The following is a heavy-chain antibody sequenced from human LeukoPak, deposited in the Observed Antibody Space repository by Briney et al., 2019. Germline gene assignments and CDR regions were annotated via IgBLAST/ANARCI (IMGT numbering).Heavy chain of an antibody. J-gene: IGHJ4*02. V-gene: IGHV3-48*03. CDR2: ITSSGDIK. D-gene: IGHD3-10*01. CDR1: GFTFTTYE. Sequence: GGSLRLSCATSGFTFTTYEMNWVRQAPGKGLKWVSYITSSGDIKTYADPVKGRFTMSRDDAKNSVYLQMNSLRPEDTAVYYCARDIYGDEDFDYWGQGTLVSVSS. CDR3: ARDIYGDEDFDY.